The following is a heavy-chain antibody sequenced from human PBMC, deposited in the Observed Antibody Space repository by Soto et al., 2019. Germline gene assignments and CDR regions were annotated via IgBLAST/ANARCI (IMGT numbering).Heavy chain of an antibody. D-gene: IGHD2-2*01. CDR3: ARGRCSSTSCYYYYGMDV. Sequence: ASVKVSCKASGYTFTGYYMHWVRQAPGQGLEWMGWINPNSGGTNYAQKFQGRVTMTRDTSISTAYMELSRLRSDDTAVYYCARGRCSSTSCYYYYGMDVWGQGTTVTV. CDR2: INPNSGGT. CDR1: GYTFTGYY. V-gene: IGHV1-2*02. J-gene: IGHJ6*02.